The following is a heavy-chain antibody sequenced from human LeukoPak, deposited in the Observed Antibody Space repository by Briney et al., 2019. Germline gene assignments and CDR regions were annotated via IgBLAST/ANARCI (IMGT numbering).Heavy chain of an antibody. J-gene: IGHJ4*02. Sequence: GASVKVSCKASGYTFTSYDINWVRQATGQGLEWMGWMNPNSGNTGYAQRFQGRVTITSNTSISTAYMELSSLRSEDTAVYYCARGCREMATIFAWQTPKHYYFDYWGQGTLVTVSS. CDR2: MNPNSGNT. D-gene: IGHD5-24*01. CDR3: ARGCREMATIFAWQTPKHYYFDY. CDR1: GYTFTSYD. V-gene: IGHV1-8*03.